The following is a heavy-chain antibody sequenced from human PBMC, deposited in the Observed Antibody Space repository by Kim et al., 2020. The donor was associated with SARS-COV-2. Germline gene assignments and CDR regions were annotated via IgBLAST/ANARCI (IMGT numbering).Heavy chain of an antibody. CDR3: AREQLLNYYYYYMDV. Sequence: SETLSHTCTVSGGSISSYYWSWIRQPPGKGLEWIGYIYYSGSTNYNPSLKSRVTISVDTSKNQFSLKLSSVTAADTAVYHCAREQLLNYYYYYMDVWGKGTTVTVSS. CDR1: GGSISSYY. J-gene: IGHJ6*03. D-gene: IGHD6-6*01. CDR2: IYYSGST. V-gene: IGHV4-59*01.